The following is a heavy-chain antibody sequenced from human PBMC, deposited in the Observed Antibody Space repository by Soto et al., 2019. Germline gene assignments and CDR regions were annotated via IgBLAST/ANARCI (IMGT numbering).Heavy chain of an antibody. CDR3: ARDQGIRFLEWLGDYYGMDV. CDR1: GLTFSSYS. V-gene: IGHV3-21*01. CDR2: ISSSSSYI. D-gene: IGHD3-3*01. Sequence: PGGSLRLSCAASGLTFSSYSMNWVRQAPGKGLEWVSSISSSSSYIYYADSVKGRFTISRDNAKNSLYLQMNSLRAGDTAVYYCARDQGIRFLEWLGDYYGMDVWGQGTTVTVSS. J-gene: IGHJ6*02.